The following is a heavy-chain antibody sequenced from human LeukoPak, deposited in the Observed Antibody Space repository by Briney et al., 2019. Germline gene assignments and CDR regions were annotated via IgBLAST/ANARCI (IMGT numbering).Heavy chain of an antibody. CDR2: ISGNGGSI. J-gene: IGHJ4*02. Sequence: QAGGSLRLSCVVSGFTFNNYAMSWVRQAPGKGLERVSVISGNGGSIVYADSVKGRFTISRDNSKNTLFLQMNSLRAEDTAVYYCAKDGRATITFDWWGQGTLVTVPS. CDR3: AKDGRATITFDW. CDR1: GFTFNNYA. V-gene: IGHV3-23*01. D-gene: IGHD5-24*01.